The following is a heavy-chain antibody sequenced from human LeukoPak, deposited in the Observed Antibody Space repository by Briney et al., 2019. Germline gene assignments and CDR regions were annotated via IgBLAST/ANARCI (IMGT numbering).Heavy chain of an antibody. CDR2: LTPDEHEE. D-gene: IGHD5-24*01. CDR3: ARWRWRQSEFDY. V-gene: IGHV3-7*01. CDR1: GFTFSAYF. Sequence: GGSLRLSCAASGFTFSAYFMGWVRQAPGKGLECVANLTPDEHEEYCVDSVKGRFTISRDNARNSLFLQMNRLRAEDTAIYYCARWRWRQSEFDYWGQGALVTVSS. J-gene: IGHJ4*02.